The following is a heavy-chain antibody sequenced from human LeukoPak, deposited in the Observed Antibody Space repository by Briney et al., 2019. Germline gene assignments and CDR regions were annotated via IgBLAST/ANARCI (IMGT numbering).Heavy chain of an antibody. Sequence: ASVKASCKASGYTFTTYGISWVRQAPGQGLEWMGWISAYNGNTNYAQKLQGRVTMTTDTSTSTAYMELRSLRSDDTAVYYCARDSDIVVVPAAKGSWFDPWGQGTLVTVSS. J-gene: IGHJ5*02. CDR2: ISAYNGNT. V-gene: IGHV1-18*01. CDR3: ARDSDIVVVPAAKGSWFDP. CDR1: GYTFTTYG. D-gene: IGHD2-2*01.